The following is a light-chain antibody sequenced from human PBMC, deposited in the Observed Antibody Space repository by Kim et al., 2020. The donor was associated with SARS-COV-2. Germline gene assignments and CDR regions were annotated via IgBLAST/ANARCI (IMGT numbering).Light chain of an antibody. Sequence: DIQMTQSPSTLSASVGDRVTLTCRASQNIDQWLAWYQQKPGKAPTLLIYEASSFQTGVPSRFSGSGSGTEFTLTISSLQPDDFGTYSCHKFTTSSTFGHGTKVDIK. V-gene: IGKV1-5*03. CDR3: HKFTTSST. CDR1: QNIDQW. CDR2: EAS. J-gene: IGKJ1*01.